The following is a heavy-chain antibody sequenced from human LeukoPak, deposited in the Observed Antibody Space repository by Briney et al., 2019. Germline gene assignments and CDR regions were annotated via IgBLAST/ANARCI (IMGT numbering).Heavy chain of an antibody. J-gene: IGHJ4*02. CDR1: GGSMSSYY. CDR2: IYYSGNT. CDR3: ARGSPTADK. D-gene: IGHD2-15*01. Sequence: MPSETLSLTCTVSGGSMSSYYWSWIRQPPGKGLEWIGYIYYSGNTDYNPSPKSRLTISVDTSKNQFALKLTSVTTADTAVYYCARGSPTADKWGQGTLVTVSS. V-gene: IGHV4-59*01.